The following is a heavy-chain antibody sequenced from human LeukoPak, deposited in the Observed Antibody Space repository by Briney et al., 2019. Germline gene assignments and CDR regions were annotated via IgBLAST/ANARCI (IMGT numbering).Heavy chain of an antibody. V-gene: IGHV4-39*01. J-gene: IGHJ4*02. CDR2: IYYSGST. CDR1: GDSISSGSYY. Sequence: SETLSLTCTVSGDSISSGSYYWGWIRQPPGKGLEWIGSIYYSGSTYYNPSLKSRVTISVDTSKNQFSLKLSSVTAADTAVYYCASQTRWLQLGVYWGQGTLVTVSS. CDR3: ASQTRWLQLGVY. D-gene: IGHD5-24*01.